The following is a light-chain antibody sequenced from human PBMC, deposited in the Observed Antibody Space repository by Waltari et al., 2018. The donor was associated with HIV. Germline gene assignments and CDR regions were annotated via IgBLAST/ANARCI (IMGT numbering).Light chain of an antibody. CDR2: GNN. CDR3: AAWDGSLNGYV. CDR1: TSNIGSNT. Sequence: QSVLTQPPSASGTPGQWVTISCSGSTSNIGSNTVNWYQQLPQTAAKHPMLGNNQRTSGVPDRFAGAKSGTSASLAISGLQSEDEADYYCAAWDGSLNGYVFGTGTKVTVL. J-gene: IGLJ1*01. V-gene: IGLV1-44*01.